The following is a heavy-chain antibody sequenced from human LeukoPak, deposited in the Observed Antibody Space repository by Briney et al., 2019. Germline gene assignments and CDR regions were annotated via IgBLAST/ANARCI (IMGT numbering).Heavy chain of an antibody. V-gene: IGHV3-23*01. D-gene: IGHD3-22*01. CDR1: GFTSSSYA. CDR3: ARSKYYYDSSGYYASYYFDY. CDR2: ISGSGGRT. Sequence: PGRSLRLSCATSGFTSSSYAMSWVRQAPGKGLECVSGISGSGGRTYYADSVKGRFTISRDNSKNTLYLQVNSLRAEDTAVYFCARSKYYYDSSGYYASYYFDYWGQGTLVTVSS. J-gene: IGHJ4*02.